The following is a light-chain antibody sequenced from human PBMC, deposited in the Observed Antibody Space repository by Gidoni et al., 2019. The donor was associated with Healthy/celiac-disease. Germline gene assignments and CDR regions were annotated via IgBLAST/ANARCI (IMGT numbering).Light chain of an antibody. V-gene: IGLV2-14*01. CDR2: EVS. CDR1: SSDVGGYNY. Sequence: QSALTQPASVSGSPGQSLTISCTGTSSDVGGYNYVSWYQQHPGKAPKLMIYEVSNRPSGVSNRFSGSKSGNTASLTISGLQAEDEADYYCSSYTSSSTFYVVFGGGTKLTVL. CDR3: SSYTSSSTFYVV. J-gene: IGLJ2*01.